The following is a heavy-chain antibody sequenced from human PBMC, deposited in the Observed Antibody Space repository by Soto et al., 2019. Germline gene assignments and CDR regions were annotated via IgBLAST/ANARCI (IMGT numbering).Heavy chain of an antibody. CDR3: SHGYYQYFES. J-gene: IGHJ4*02. CDR2: IKSKTDGGTV. Sequence: VGSLRLSCTASGVTCVDYAMSWFRQAPGKGLEWAGRIKSKTDGGTVEYAAPVKDRFTISRDDSENTLYLQMNSLKTEDTAVYYCSHGYYQYFESWGQGTLVTVSS. V-gene: IGHV3-15*01. D-gene: IGHD5-18*01. CDR1: GVTCVDYA.